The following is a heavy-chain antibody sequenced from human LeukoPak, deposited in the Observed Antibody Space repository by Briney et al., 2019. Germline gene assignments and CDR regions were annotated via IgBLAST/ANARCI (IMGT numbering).Heavy chain of an antibody. J-gene: IGHJ4*02. CDR3: ARQSISGSSLSYFDY. V-gene: IGHV4-59*01. D-gene: IGHD3-22*01. CDR1: GGSISSYY. CDR2: IYDSGST. Sequence: PSETLSPTCTVSGGSISSYYWSWIRQPPGKGLEWIGNIYDSGSTNYNPSLKSRVTISVDTSKNQCSLKLSSVTAAVTAVYYCARQSISGSSLSYFDYWGQGTLVNVSS.